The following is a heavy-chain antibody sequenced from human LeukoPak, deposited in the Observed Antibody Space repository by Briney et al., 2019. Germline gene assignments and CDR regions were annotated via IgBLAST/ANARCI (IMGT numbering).Heavy chain of an antibody. D-gene: IGHD3-22*01. Sequence: GGSLRLSCAASRFTFSNYGMRWVRQAPGKGLEWVAVISYDGSNKYYADSVKGRFTISRDNSKNTLYLQMNSLRAEDTAVYYCARVPGYDSSGYFDYWGQGTLVTVSS. J-gene: IGHJ4*02. CDR2: ISYDGSNK. V-gene: IGHV3-30*03. CDR3: ARVPGYDSSGYFDY. CDR1: RFTFSNYG.